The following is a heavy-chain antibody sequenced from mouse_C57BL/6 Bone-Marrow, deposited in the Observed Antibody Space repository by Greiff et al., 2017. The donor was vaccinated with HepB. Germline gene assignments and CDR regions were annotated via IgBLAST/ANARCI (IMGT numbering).Heavy chain of an antibody. V-gene: IGHV3-6*01. CDR3: ASGSGNYAMDY. Sequence: EVKLMESGPGLVKPSQSLSLTCSVTGYSITSGYYWNWIRQFPGNKLEWMGYISYDGSNNYNPSLKNRISITRDTSKNQFFLKLNSVTTEDTATYYCASGSGNYAMDYWGQGTSVTVSS. CDR1: GYSITSGYY. CDR2: ISYDGSN. J-gene: IGHJ4*01.